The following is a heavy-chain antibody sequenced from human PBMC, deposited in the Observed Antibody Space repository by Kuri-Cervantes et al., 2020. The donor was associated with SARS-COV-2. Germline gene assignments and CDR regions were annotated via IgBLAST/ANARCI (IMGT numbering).Heavy chain of an antibody. J-gene: IGHJ4*02. D-gene: IGHD5-12*01. CDR3: AKGAGDIVATILDY. Sequence: GGSLRLSCAASGFTFSHFGMFWVRQAQGKGLEWVAFIRYDGSNKYYADSVKGRFTISRDNSKNTLYLQMNSLRAEDTAVYYCAKGAGDIVATILDYWGQGTLVTVSS. V-gene: IGHV3-30*02. CDR2: IRYDGSNK. CDR1: GFTFSHFG.